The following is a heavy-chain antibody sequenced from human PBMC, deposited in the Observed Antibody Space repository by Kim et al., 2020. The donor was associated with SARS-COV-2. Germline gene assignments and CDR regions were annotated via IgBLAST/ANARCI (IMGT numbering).Heavy chain of an antibody. V-gene: IGHV5-51*01. CDR3: ARQGRVVGYYYGMDV. CDR1: GYSFTSYW. CDR2: IYPGDSDT. J-gene: IGHJ6*02. D-gene: IGHD2-15*01. Sequence: GESLKISCKGSGYSFTSYWIGWVRQMPGKGLECMGIIYPGDSDTRYSPSFQGQVTISADKSISTAYLQWSSLKASDTAMYYCARQGRVVGYYYGMDVWGQGTTVTVSS.